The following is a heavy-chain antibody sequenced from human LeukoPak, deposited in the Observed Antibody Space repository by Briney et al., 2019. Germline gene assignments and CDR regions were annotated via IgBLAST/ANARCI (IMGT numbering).Heavy chain of an antibody. J-gene: IGHJ4*02. CDR1: GYTFTIYG. D-gene: IGHD3-22*01. V-gene: IGHV1-18*01. CDR2: ISGYNGNT. Sequence: ASVKVSCKASGYTFTIYGITWVRQAPGQGLEWMGWISGYNGNTDYAQKLQGRVTMTTDTSTSTAYMELRSLRSEDTAVYYCAREGTDYYDSSGSHFDYWGQGTLVTVSS. CDR3: AREGTDYYDSSGSHFDY.